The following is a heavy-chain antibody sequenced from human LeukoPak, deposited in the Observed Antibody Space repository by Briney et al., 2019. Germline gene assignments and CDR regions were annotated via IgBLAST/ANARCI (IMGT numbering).Heavy chain of an antibody. CDR1: GGSISSSNW. J-gene: IGHJ2*01. V-gene: IGHV4-4*02. CDR3: ARRRAVAGTWYFDL. CDR2: INHSGST. D-gene: IGHD6-19*01. Sequence: SETLSLTCAVSGGSISSSNWWSWVRQPPGKGLEWIGEINHSGSTNYNPSLKSRVTISVDTSKNQFSLKLSSVTAADTAVYYCARRRAVAGTWYFDLWGRGTLVTVSS.